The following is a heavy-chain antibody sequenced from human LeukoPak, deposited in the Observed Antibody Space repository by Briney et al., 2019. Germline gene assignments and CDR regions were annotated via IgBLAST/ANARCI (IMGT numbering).Heavy chain of an antibody. CDR3: ARDHRYQLLSQEGMDV. Sequence: GGSLRLSCAASGFTFSSYAMSWVRQAPGKGLEWVSSISSSSSYIYYADSVKGRFTISRDNAKNSLYLQMNSLRAEDTAVYYCARDHRYQLLSQEGMDVWGQGTTVTVSS. V-gene: IGHV3-21*01. CDR1: GFTFSSYA. D-gene: IGHD2-2*01. J-gene: IGHJ6*02. CDR2: ISSSSSYI.